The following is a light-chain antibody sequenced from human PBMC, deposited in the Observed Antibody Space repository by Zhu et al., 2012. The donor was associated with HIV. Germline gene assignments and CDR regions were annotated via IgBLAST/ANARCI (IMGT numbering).Light chain of an antibody. CDR3: QQYDNWPPLT. CDR2: DAS. J-gene: IGKJ4*01. CDR1: QSLGSN. V-gene: IGKV3-15*01. Sequence: ETVMTQSPATLSVSPGERASQSLGSNLAWYQQKRGQAPRLIIYDASRRATGIPDRFSGSGSGTEFTLTISSLQSEDFAVYYCQQYDNWPPLTFGGGTTVEI.